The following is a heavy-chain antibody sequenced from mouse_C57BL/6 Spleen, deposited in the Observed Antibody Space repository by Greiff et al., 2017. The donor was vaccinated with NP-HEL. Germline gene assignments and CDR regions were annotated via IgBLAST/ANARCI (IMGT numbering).Heavy chain of an antibody. Sequence: EVKLQESGPELVKPGASVKISCKASGHSFTDYNMNWVKQSNGKSLEWIGVINPNYGTTSYNQKFKGKATLTVDQSSSTAYMQLNSLTSEDSAVYYCASLRDSHYYAMDYWGQGTSVTVSS. J-gene: IGHJ4*01. CDR3: ASLRDSHYYAMDY. CDR2: INPNYGTT. CDR1: GHSFTDYN. V-gene: IGHV1-39*01. D-gene: IGHD3-1*01.